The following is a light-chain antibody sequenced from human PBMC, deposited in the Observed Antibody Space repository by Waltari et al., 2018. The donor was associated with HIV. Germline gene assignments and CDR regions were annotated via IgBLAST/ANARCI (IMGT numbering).Light chain of an antibody. Sequence: NFMLTQPHSVSESPGKTVTISCTRSSASIASTSVQWLQQRPGSSPTTVIFEDNRRPSGVPDRFSGSIDMSSNSASLTISGLKTDDEADYYCQSFDSSSVVFGGGTKLTVL. V-gene: IGLV6-57*01. CDR2: EDN. CDR3: QSFDSSSVV. CDR1: SASIASTS. J-gene: IGLJ2*01.